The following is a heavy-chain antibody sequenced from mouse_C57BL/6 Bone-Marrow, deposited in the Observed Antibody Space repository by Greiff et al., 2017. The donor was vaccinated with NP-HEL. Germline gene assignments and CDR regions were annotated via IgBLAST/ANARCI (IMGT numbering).Heavy chain of an antibody. CDR2: IYPRSGNT. D-gene: IGHD2-4*01. Sequence: VQLQQSGAELARPGASVKLSCKASGYTFTSYGISWVKQRPGQGLEWIGEIYPRSGNTYYNEKFKGKATLTADKSSSTAYMELRSLTSEDSAVYFCARGGDYDVSWFAYWGQGTLVTVSA. CDR1: GYTFTSYG. V-gene: IGHV1-81*01. J-gene: IGHJ3*01. CDR3: ARGGDYDVSWFAY.